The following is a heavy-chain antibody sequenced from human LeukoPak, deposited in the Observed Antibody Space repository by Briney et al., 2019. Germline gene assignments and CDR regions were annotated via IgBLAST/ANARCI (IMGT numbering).Heavy chain of an antibody. V-gene: IGHV4-59*01. CDR3: ARDLYNWLDP. CDR1: GGSISSYY. J-gene: IGHJ5*02. CDR2: IYYSGSA. Sequence: SETLSLTCTVSGGSISSYYWSWIRQPPGKGLEWIGYIYYSGSANYNPSLKGRVTISVDTSKNQFSLKLSSVTPADTAVYYCARDLYNWLDPWGQGTLVTVSS.